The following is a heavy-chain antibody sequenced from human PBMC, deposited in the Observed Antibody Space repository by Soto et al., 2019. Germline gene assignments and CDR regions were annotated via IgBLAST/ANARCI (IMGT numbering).Heavy chain of an antibody. CDR3: ARYYGDYKSHLDY. CDR2: IFYSGTT. J-gene: IGHJ4*02. Sequence: QLQLQESGPGLVKPSETLSLTCTVTGGSISRSHNFWGWIRQPPGKGRELIGSIFYSGTTYNNTSLTNRVTLPVDTSKNPVSLELNSVTAADTAVYCGARYYGDYKSHLDYLGQGTVVTVSS. D-gene: IGHD4-17*01. V-gene: IGHV4-39*01. CDR1: GGSISRSHNF.